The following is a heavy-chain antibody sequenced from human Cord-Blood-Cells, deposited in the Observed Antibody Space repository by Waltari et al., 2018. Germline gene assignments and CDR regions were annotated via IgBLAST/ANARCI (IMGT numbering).Heavy chain of an antibody. V-gene: IGHV1-8*01. J-gene: IGHJ4*02. CDR2: MNPNRGNT. CDR1: GYTFTSYD. D-gene: IGHD2-2*01. CDR3: ARGVVVPAAMLDY. Sequence: QVQLVQSGAEVKKPGASVKVSCKASGYTFTSYDINWVRQATGQGLAWMGWMNPNRGNTGYAQKFQGRVTMTRNTSISTAYMELGSLRSEDTAVYYCARGVVVPAAMLDYWGQGTLVTVSS.